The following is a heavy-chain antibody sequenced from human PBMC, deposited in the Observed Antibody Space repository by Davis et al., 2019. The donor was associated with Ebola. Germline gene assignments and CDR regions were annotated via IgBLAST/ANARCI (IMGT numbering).Heavy chain of an antibody. CDR1: GYTFTGNY. CDR2: ISPFTHNT. J-gene: IGHJ4*02. CDR3: AREGQQLGVSEY. Sequence: ASVKVSCKASGYTFTGNYIQWLRQAPGQGLEWMGWISPFTHNTHSAQKFQGRITMTTDGSTNTAYMDLTSLRSDDTAVYYCAREGQQLGVSEYWGQGTLVTVSS. V-gene: IGHV1-18*04. D-gene: IGHD6-13*01.